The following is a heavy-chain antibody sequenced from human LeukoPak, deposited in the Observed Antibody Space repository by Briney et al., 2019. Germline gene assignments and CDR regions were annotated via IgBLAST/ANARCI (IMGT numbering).Heavy chain of an antibody. CDR1: GFTFTTYG. J-gene: IGHJ4*02. Sequence: PGGSLRLSCAASGFTFTTYGMHWVRQASGKGLEWVAFIRYDGSNKYYADSVKGRFTISRDNSKNTLYLQMNSLRAEDTAVYYCAKDLYSRSGILDYWGQGTLVTVSS. CDR2: IRYDGSNK. CDR3: AKDLYSRSGILDY. D-gene: IGHD6-13*01. V-gene: IGHV3-30*02.